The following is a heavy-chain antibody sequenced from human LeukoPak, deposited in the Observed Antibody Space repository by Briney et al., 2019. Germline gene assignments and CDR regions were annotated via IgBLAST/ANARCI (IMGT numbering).Heavy chain of an antibody. V-gene: IGHV3-64*01. CDR1: GFTFSSYA. CDR3: ARLGQVGYFDY. CDR2: ISSNGGST. D-gene: IGHD1-26*01. Sequence: GGSLRLSCAASGFTFSSYAMHWVRQAPGKGLEYVSAISSNGGSTYYANSVKGRFTISRDNSKNTLYLQMGSLRAEDMAVYYCARLGQVGYFDYWGQGTLVTVSS. J-gene: IGHJ4*02.